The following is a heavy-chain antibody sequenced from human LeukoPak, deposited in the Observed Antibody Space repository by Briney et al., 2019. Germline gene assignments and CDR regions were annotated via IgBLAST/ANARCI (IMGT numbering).Heavy chain of an antibody. CDR3: AGWFGELKRFDP. CDR1: GYTFTSYG. V-gene: IGHV1-18*01. Sequence: ASVKVSCKASGYTFTSYGISWVRQAPGQGLEWMGWISAYNGNTNYAQKLQGRVTMTTDTSTSTAYMELRSLRSVDTAVYYCAGWFGELKRFDPWGQGTLVTVSS. CDR2: ISAYNGNT. J-gene: IGHJ5*02. D-gene: IGHD3-10*01.